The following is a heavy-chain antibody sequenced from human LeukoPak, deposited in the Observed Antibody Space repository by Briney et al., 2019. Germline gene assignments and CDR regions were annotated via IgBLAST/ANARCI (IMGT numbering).Heavy chain of an antibody. Sequence: SETLSLTCTVSGGSISSYYWSWIRQPPGQGLEWIGYIYYSGSTNYNPSLKSRVTISVDTSKNQFSLKLSSVTAADTAVYYCARGDRYDSSGYSWGQGTLVTVSS. CDR3: ARGDRYDSSGYS. D-gene: IGHD3-22*01. V-gene: IGHV4-59*01. CDR2: IYYSGST. J-gene: IGHJ4*02. CDR1: GGSISSYY.